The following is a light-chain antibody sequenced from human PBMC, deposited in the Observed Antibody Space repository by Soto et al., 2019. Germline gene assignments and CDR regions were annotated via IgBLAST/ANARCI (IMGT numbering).Light chain of an antibody. CDR1: QSVSSK. CDR2: GAS. CDR3: QQYLNWLT. Sequence: EIVMTQSPATLSVSPGERATLSCRASQSVSSKLGWYQQKPGQAPRLLIYGASTRATGIPARFSGSGSGTEFTLTISSLQSEDFAVYYCQQYLNWLTFGGGTKVEIK. J-gene: IGKJ4*01. V-gene: IGKV3-15*01.